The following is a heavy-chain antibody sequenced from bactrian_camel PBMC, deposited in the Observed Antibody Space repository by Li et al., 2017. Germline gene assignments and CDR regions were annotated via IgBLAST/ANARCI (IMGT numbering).Heavy chain of an antibody. CDR1: GNPYSAVC. CDR2: LYFADGDA. J-gene: IGHJ4*01. V-gene: IGHV3S6*01. D-gene: IGHD2*01. Sequence: HVQLVESGGGSVQAGGSLRLSCAASGNPYSAVCMAWFRELPGKEREGVAALYFADGDAVYADSVKGRFSISRGNATNTIVLQMNSLKPEDTGMYYCKTDEGPRTPSAEICQRRWGQGTQVTVS. CDR3: KTDEGPRTPSAEICQRR.